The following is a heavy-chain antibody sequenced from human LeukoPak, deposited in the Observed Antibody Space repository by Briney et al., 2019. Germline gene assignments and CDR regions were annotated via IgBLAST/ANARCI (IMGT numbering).Heavy chain of an antibody. Sequence: GGSLRLSCTASGFTFGDYAMSWVRQAPGKGLEWVSAISGSGGTAYYADSVKGRFTISRDNSKNTLYLQMNSLRAEDTAVYYCAKRPGDHDAFDIWGQGTLVTVSS. CDR2: ISGSGGTA. D-gene: IGHD3-10*01. J-gene: IGHJ3*02. CDR3: AKRPGDHDAFDI. CDR1: GFTFGDYA. V-gene: IGHV3-23*01.